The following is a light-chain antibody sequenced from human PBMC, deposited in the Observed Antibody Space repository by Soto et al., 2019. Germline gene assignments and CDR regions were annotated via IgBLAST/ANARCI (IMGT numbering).Light chain of an antibody. CDR2: EVS. J-gene: IGLJ1*01. V-gene: IGLV2-14*01. CDR1: NSDVGDYNY. CDR3: SSFTTSTTRV. Sequence: QSVLTRPASVSGSPGQSITISCTGTNSDVGDYNYVSWYQQHPGKAPKLMIYEVSNRPSGVSNRFSDSKSGNTASLTISGLQAEDEADYYCSSFTTSTTRVFGTGTKVTVL.